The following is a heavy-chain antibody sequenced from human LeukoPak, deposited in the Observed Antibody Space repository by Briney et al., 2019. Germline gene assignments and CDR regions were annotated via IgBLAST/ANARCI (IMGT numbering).Heavy chain of an antibody. CDR1: GFTFSNAW. CDR2: IKSKTDGGTT. CDR3: TTLMVRSYYYYYMDV. D-gene: IGHD3-10*01. J-gene: IGHJ6*03. Sequence: PGGSLRLSCAASGFTFSNAWMSWVRQAPGKGLEWVGRIKSKTDGGTTDYAAPVKGRFTISRDDSKNTLYLQMNSLKTEDTAVYYCTTLMVRSYYYYYMDVWGKGTTVTVSS. V-gene: IGHV3-15*01.